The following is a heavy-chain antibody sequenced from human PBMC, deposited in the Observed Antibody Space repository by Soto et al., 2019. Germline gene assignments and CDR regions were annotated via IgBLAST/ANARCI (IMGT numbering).Heavy chain of an antibody. CDR2: MSYDGSSK. J-gene: IGHJ4*02. CDR1: GFNFSSFG. D-gene: IGHD6-19*01. CDR3: AKDRGWSSADLEY. V-gene: IGHV3-30*18. Sequence: GGSLRLSWAASGFNFSSFGMHWVRQAPGKGLEWVALMSYDGSSKYYQDSLKGRFTISRDKSKNTLYLQMSSLRVEDTAVYYCAKDRGWSSADLEYWGQGTLVTVSS.